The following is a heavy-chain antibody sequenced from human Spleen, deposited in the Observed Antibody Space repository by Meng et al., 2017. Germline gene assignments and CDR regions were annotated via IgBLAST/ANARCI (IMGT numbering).Heavy chain of an antibody. CDR1: GFTFDDYA. D-gene: IGHD3-16*01. Sequence: SLKISCAASGFTFDDYAMHWVRQAPGKGLEWVSGITWKSGSIGYADSVKGRFTISRDNSKNTVFLQINSLRVEDTAVYYCARSPIDKYDLSALPLDYWGQGTLVTVSS. CDR3: ARSPIDKYDLSALPLDY. CDR2: ITWKSGSI. J-gene: IGHJ4*02. V-gene: IGHV3-9*01.